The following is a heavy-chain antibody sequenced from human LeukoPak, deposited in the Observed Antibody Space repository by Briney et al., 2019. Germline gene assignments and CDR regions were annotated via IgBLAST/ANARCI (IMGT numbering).Heavy chain of an antibody. CDR2: FDPEDGET. Sequence: ASVKVSCKVSGYTLTELSMHWVRQAPGKGLEWMGGFDPEDGETIYAQKFQGRVTMTEKTSTDTAYMELSSLRSEDTAVYYCATIRNSYYYYYMDVWGKGTTVTVSS. CDR1: GYTLTELS. D-gene: IGHD4-23*01. V-gene: IGHV1-24*01. CDR3: ATIRNSYYYYYMDV. J-gene: IGHJ6*03.